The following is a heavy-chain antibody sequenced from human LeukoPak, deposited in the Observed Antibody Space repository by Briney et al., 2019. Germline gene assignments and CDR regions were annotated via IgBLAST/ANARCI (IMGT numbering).Heavy chain of an antibody. CDR3: ARRRGSYDSSGYYLETDY. D-gene: IGHD3-22*01. CDR1: GGSISSSSYY. CDR2: IYYSGST. J-gene: IGHJ4*02. Sequence: PSETLSLTCTVSGGSISSSSYYWGWIRQPPGKGLEWIVSIYYSGSTYYNPSLKSRVTISVDTSKNQFSLKLSSVTAADTAVYYCARRRGSYDSSGYYLETDYWGQGTLVTVSS. V-gene: IGHV4-39*01.